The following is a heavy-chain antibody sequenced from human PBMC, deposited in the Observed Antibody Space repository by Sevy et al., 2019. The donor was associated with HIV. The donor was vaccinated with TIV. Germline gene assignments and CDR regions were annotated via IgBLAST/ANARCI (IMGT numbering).Heavy chain of an antibody. D-gene: IGHD3-10*01. Sequence: GGSLRLSCAASGFNFNKYGMRWVRQAPGKGLEYVASIKGDGSEKYYMDSVKGRFTISRDNAENSEYLQMNSLRAEDTAVYHCVRAGAFGTYDSWGQGTLVTVSS. V-gene: IGHV3-7*01. CDR3: VRAGAFGTYDS. CDR1: GFNFNKYG. J-gene: IGHJ4*02. CDR2: IKGDGSEK.